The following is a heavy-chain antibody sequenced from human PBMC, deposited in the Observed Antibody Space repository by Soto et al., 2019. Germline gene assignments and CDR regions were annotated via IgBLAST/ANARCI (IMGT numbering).Heavy chain of an antibody. Sequence: EVQLLESGGGLVQPGGSLRLSCAASGFTFSSYVMSWVRQAPGKGLQWVSAISGSGGSTYYADSVKGRCTISRDKSKNTLCLQMNSLGAEDTAGYYCTKDDESESYSGKYAIAYWGQATLVSFST. V-gene: IGHV3-23*01. J-gene: IGHJ4*02. CDR1: GFTFSSYV. CDR3: TKDDESESYSGKYAIAY. CDR2: ISGSGGST. D-gene: IGHD1-26*01.